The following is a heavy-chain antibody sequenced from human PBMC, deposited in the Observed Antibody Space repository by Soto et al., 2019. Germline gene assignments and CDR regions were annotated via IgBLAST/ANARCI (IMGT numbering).Heavy chain of an antibody. CDR3: ARTELLPHYDMDV. CDR2: INHSGNT. D-gene: IGHD1-26*01. J-gene: IGHJ6*02. V-gene: IGHV4-34*09. CDR1: GGSFSGYY. Sequence: SETLSLTCAVYGGSFSGYYWSWIRQPPGKGLEWIGEINHSGNTNYNPSLKSRVTMSVDTSKNQFSLKLTSVTAADTAVYYCARTELLPHYDMDVWGQGTTVTVSS.